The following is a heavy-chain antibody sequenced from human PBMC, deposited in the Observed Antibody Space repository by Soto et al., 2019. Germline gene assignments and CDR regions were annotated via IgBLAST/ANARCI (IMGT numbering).Heavy chain of an antibody. CDR1: GGSISSAAYY. D-gene: IGHD5-18*01. CDR2: ISHSGST. CDR3: AREYTYGSNFFDC. Sequence: QVQLQELGPGLVKPSQTLSLTCTVSGGSISSAAYYWSWIRQHPGKDLEWIGYISHSGSTYYTPSLKSRVIISADTSKNQFSLNLNSVTAADTAVYYCAREYTYGSNFFDCWGQGALVTVSS. J-gene: IGHJ4*02. V-gene: IGHV4-31*03.